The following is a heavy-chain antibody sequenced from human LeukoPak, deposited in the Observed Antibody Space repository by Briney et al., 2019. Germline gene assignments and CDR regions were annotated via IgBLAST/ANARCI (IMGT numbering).Heavy chain of an antibody. CDR2: IERDGSEE. V-gene: IGHV3-7*01. Sequence: PGGSLRLSCAASGFTFSDYWMSLVRQAPGKGLEWVANIERDGSEEYYVDSVKGRFTISRDNAKKSVSLQMNSLRAEDTAVYYCARDIEAFDIWGQGTMVIVFS. D-gene: IGHD3-16*02. J-gene: IGHJ3*02. CDR1: GFTFSDYW. CDR3: ARDIEAFDI.